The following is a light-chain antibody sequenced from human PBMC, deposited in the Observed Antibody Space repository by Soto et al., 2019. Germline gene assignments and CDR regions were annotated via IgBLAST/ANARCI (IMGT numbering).Light chain of an antibody. J-gene: IGKJ2*01. CDR1: QTVRNN. CDR3: QQRSNWYT. CDR2: DAS. V-gene: IGKV3-11*01. Sequence: EIVLTQSPATLSLSPGERATLSCRASQTVRNNLAWYQQRPGQAPRLLIYDASSRATGIPARFSGSGSGTDFTLTISSLEPEDFAVYYCQQRSNWYTFGQGTKVDIK.